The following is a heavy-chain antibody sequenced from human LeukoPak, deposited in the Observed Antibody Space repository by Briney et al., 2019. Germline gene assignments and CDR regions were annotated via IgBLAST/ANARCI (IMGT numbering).Heavy chain of an antibody. Sequence: PGGSLRRSCSASGFTFSSYTMHWVRQAPGKGLEYVSAISSNGGSTYYADSVRARFTISRDNSKNTLYLQMSSLRPEDTAVYFCGYSSSWYLAYWGQGTLVTVSS. V-gene: IGHV3-64D*09. D-gene: IGHD6-13*01. CDR2: ISSNGGST. J-gene: IGHJ4*02. CDR3: GYSSSWYLAY. CDR1: GFTFSSYT.